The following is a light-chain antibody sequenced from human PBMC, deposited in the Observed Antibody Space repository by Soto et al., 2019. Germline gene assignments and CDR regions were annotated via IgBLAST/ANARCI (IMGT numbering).Light chain of an antibody. V-gene: IGKV3-15*01. CDR1: QSVSSN. Sequence: EIVMTQSPATLSVSPGERATLSCRASQSVSSNLAWYQQKPGQAPRLLIYGASTRATGLPARFSGSGSGTEFTLTISMLQSEDFAVYYCQQYNNWPPVTFGGGTKVEIK. J-gene: IGKJ4*01. CDR2: GAS. CDR3: QQYNNWPPVT.